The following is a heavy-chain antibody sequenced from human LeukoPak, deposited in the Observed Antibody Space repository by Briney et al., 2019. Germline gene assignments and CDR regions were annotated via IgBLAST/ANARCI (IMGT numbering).Heavy chain of an antibody. CDR3: ARGPYSGDWHFDF. V-gene: IGHV1-46*01. CDR1: GYTFTNSY. Sequence: ASVKVSCKASGYTFTNSYMHWVRQAPGQGLEWMGVINPSGGSTSYAQKFQGRVTMTRDTSTSTVSMELSSLRLEDTAVYYCARGPYSGDWHFDFWGQGTLVTVSS. D-gene: IGHD6-19*01. CDR2: INPSGGST. J-gene: IGHJ4*02.